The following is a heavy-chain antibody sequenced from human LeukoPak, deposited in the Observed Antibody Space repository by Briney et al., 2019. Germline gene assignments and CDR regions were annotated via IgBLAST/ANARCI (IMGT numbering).Heavy chain of an antibody. CDR2: ISSSSSYT. Sequence: GGSLRLSCAASGFTFSDYYMSWIRQAPGKGLEWVSYISSSSSYTNYADSVKGRFTISRDNAKNSLYPQMNSLRAEDTAVYYCARYCSGGSCYPYYYYGMDVWGQGTTVTVSS. CDR1: GFTFSDYY. V-gene: IGHV3-11*03. CDR3: ARYCSGGSCYPYYYYGMDV. J-gene: IGHJ6*02. D-gene: IGHD2-15*01.